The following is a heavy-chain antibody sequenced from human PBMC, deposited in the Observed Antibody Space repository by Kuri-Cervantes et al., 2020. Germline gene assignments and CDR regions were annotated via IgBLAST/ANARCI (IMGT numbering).Heavy chain of an antibody. CDR2: IKRDGSVT. V-gene: IGHV3-7*01. J-gene: IGHJ4*02. D-gene: IGHD3-16*01. CDR1: GFNLGDYW. CDR3: ARGGGFEY. Sequence: ETLSLTCAASGFNLGDYWMSWVRQAPGKGLEWVANIKRDGSVTNYVDSAKGRFTISRDNAKNSLYLQMNSLRADDTCIYFCARGGGFEYWGQGTLVTVSS.